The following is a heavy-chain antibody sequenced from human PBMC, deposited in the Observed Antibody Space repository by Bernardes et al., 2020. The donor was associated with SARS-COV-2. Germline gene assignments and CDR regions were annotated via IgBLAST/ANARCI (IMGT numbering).Heavy chain of an antibody. CDR1: GFTFTNYW. CDR2: TKPDGTNT. D-gene: IGHD2-8*01. CDR3: ATGRDYYNGD. V-gene: IGHV3-74*01. J-gene: IGHJ3*01. Sequence: GGSLRLSCEASGFTFTNYWIHWLRQPPGEGLVWLSRTKPDGTNTDYADSVKGRFTVTRDNAKNTAYLQVDSLRLDDTAVYYCATGRDYYNGDWGQGTMVTVSS.